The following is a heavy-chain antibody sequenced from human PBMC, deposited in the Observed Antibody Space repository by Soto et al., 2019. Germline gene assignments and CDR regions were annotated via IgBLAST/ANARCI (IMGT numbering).Heavy chain of an antibody. CDR1: GFSLNTGGMC. CDR3: VRTHGGYTAYYGMDV. D-gene: IGHD5-12*01. V-gene: IGHV2-70*19. Sequence: SGPTLVNPSQTLTLTCTFSGFSLNTGGMCLSWVRQPTGKDLEWLAVVRWDDEKHFSTSLRNRISVSKDASGDRVVLTMANMDPADSGTYYCVRTHGGYTAYYGMDVWGPGTTVTVSS. J-gene: IGHJ6*02. CDR2: VRWDDEK.